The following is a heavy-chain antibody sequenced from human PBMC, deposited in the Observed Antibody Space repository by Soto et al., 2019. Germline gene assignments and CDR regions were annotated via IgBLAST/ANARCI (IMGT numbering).Heavy chain of an antibody. CDR3: ARGLGWELLYYGMDV. J-gene: IGHJ6*02. Sequence: GGSLRLSCAASGFTFSSYAMHWVRQAPGKGLEWVAVISYDGSNKYYADSVKGRFTISRDNSKNTLYLQMNSLRAEDTAVYYCARGLGWELLYYGMDVWGQGT. CDR2: ISYDGSNK. CDR1: GFTFSSYA. V-gene: IGHV3-30-3*01. D-gene: IGHD1-26*01.